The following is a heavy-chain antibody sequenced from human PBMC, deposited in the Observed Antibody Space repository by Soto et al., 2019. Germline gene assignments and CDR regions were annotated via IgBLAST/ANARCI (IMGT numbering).Heavy chain of an antibody. V-gene: IGHV3-23*01. Sequence: QLLQSGGGLVQPGGSLTLSCAASGVTFGTTDMSWVRQAPGEGLEWVSTIDGSGGITYYADSVTGRFTISRDNSRNTMYLQMNSLRGDETALYYCVKNSGWFKTWGQGALVTVSS. D-gene: IGHD3-10*01. CDR2: IDGSGGIT. CDR3: VKNSGWFKT. CDR1: GVTFGTTD. J-gene: IGHJ5*02.